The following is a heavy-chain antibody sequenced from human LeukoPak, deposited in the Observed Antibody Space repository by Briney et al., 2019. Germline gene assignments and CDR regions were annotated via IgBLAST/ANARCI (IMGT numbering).Heavy chain of an antibody. J-gene: IGHJ4*02. Sequence: GESLKISCKGSGYSFSNYWIGWVRQMPGKGLEWMGIIYPGDSDTRYSPSFQGQVTISADKSISTAYLQWSSLEVSDTAIYYCARPPFSSSWFYSMDYYFDYWGQGTLVTVSS. CDR2: IYPGDSDT. CDR3: ARPPFSSSWFYSMDYYFDY. V-gene: IGHV5-51*01. CDR1: GYSFSNYW. D-gene: IGHD6-13*01.